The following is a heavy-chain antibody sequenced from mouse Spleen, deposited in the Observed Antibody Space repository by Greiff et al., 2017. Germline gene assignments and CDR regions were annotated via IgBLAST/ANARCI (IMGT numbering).Heavy chain of an antibody. V-gene: IGHV1-69*01. Sequence: QVQLQQPGAELVMPGASVKLSCKASGYTFTSYWMHWVKQRPGQGLEWIGEIDPSDSYTNYNQKFKGKATLTVDKSSSTAYMQLSSLTSEDSAVYYCAAMITTGAWFAYWGQGTLVTVSA. D-gene: IGHD2-4*01. J-gene: IGHJ3*01. CDR3: AAMITTGAWFAY. CDR2: IDPSDSYT. CDR1: GYTFTSYW.